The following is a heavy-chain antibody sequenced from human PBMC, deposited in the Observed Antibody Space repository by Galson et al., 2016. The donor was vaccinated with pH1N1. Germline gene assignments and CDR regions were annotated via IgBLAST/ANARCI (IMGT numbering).Heavy chain of an antibody. CDR1: GYIFTYHY. Sequence: SVKVSCKASGYIFTYHYVHWVRQAPGQGLEWMGWINPSSGGTMYAQNFQGRVTVTRDTSISTTYMERRRLRADDTALYYCITGIIETTNAFDLWGQGTMVTVSS. V-gene: IGHV1-2*02. CDR2: INPSSGGT. CDR3: ITGIIETTNAFDL. J-gene: IGHJ3*01. D-gene: IGHD1-7*01.